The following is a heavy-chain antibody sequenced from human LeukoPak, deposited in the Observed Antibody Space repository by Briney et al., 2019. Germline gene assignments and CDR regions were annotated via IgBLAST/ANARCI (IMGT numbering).Heavy chain of an antibody. CDR2: IYYSGST. CDR1: GGSISSGGYY. J-gene: IGHJ4*02. V-gene: IGHV4-39*01. D-gene: IGHD3-10*01. CDR3: ASSVVRGVLYYFDY. Sequence: SETLSLTCTVSGGSISSGGYYWSWIRQPPGRGLEWIGSIYYSGSTYYNPSLKSRVTISVDTSKNQFSLKLSSVTAADTAVYYCASSVVRGVLYYFDYWGQGTLVTVSS.